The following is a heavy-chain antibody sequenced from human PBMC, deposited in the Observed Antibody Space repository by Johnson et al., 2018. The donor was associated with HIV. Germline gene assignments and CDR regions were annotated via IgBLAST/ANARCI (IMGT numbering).Heavy chain of an antibody. V-gene: IGHV3-30*04. J-gene: IGHJ3*02. CDR1: GFTFSSYA. CDR2: ISYDGSNK. Sequence: QVQLVESGGGVVRPGGSLRLSCAASGFTFSSYAMHWVRQAPGKGLEWVAVISYDGSNKYYADSVKGRFTISRDNSKNTLYLQMNSLRAEDTAVFYCAIDWDYAHAFDIWGQGTMVTVSS. CDR3: AIDWDYAHAFDI. D-gene: IGHD4-17*01.